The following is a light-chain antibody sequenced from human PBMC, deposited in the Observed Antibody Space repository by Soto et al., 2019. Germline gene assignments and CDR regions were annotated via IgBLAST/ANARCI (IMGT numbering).Light chain of an antibody. CDR3: QQYKSWPPSLT. J-gene: IGKJ4*01. CDR2: GAS. Sequence: ETVMTQSPATLSVSPGERATLSCRASQSVGSNLAWYQQRPGQAPRLLIYGASTRATGIPTRFSGSGSGTEFTLTISSLQSEDFAVYFCQQYKSWPPSLTFGGGTKVEIK. V-gene: IGKV3-15*01. CDR1: QSVGSN.